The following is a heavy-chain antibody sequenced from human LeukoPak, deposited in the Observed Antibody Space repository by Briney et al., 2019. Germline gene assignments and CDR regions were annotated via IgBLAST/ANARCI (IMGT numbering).Heavy chain of an antibody. Sequence: PSETLSLTCAVYGGSFSGYYWSWIRQPPGKGLEWIGEINHSGSTNYNPSLKSRVTISVDTSKNQFSLKLSSVTAADTAVYYCARRQYSSGWHFDYWGQGTLVTVSS. J-gene: IGHJ4*02. D-gene: IGHD6-19*01. CDR2: INHSGST. CDR3: ARRQYSSGWHFDY. V-gene: IGHV4-34*01. CDR1: GGSFSGYY.